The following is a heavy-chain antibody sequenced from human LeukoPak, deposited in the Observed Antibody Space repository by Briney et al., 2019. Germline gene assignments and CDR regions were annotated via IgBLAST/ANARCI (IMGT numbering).Heavy chain of an antibody. CDR3: ARAIAGTTEY. V-gene: IGHV3-30*02. Sequence: GTSLRLSCAASGFTFSSYGMHWVRQAPGKGLEWVAFIRYDGSNKYYADSVKGRFTISKDNSKNTLYLQMNSLRPEDTAVYYCARAIAGTTEYWGQGTLVTVSS. J-gene: IGHJ4*02. D-gene: IGHD1-20*01. CDR2: IRYDGSNK. CDR1: GFTFSSYG.